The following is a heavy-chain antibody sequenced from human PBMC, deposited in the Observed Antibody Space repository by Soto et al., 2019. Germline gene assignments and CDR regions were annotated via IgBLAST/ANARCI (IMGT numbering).Heavy chain of an antibody. CDR2: ISAYNGNT. CDR1: GYTFTGYG. CDR3: ARDAVSHGLNYDDKRLPDY. D-gene: IGHD4-4*01. V-gene: IGHV1-18*01. J-gene: IGHJ4*02. Sequence: GAAVKVSCKASGYTFTGYGICWVRQSSGQGLEWMGWISAYNGNTNYAQKLQGRVTMTTDTSTSTAYMELRSLRSDDTAVYYCARDAVSHGLNYDDKRLPDYWGQGTPVTVSS.